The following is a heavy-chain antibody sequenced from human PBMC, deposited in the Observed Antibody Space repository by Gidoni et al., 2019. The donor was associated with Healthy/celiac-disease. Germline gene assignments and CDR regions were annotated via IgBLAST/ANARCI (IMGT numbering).Heavy chain of an antibody. CDR1: GYTFPGYH. CDR2: INPISGGT. V-gene: IGHV1-2*06. CDR3: AALGYCSGGSCYPTVAYMDV. D-gene: IGHD2-15*01. Sequence: QVQLVQSGAEVKKPGASVKVSCKASGYTFPGYHMHWVPQAPGQGLEWMGRINPISGGTNYAQKFQGRVTMTRDTSISTAYMELSRLGSDDTAVYYCAALGYCSGGSCYPTVAYMDVWGKGTTVTVSS. J-gene: IGHJ6*03.